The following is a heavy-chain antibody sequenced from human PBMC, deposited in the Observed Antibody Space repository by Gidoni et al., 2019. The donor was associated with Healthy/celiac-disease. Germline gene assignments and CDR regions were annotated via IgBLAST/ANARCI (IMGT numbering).Heavy chain of an antibody. CDR3: ARDRPRYSGYGSGDVITFGGVKFDY. Sequence: EVQLVESGGGWVQPGGSLRLSCAASGSTFSTYSMNWVRPAPGKGLEWVSYISSSSSTIYYADSVKGRFTISRDNAKNSLYLQMNSLRDEDTAVYYCARDRPRYSGYGSGDVITFGGVKFDYWGQGTLVTVSS. J-gene: IGHJ4*02. CDR2: ISSSSSTI. V-gene: IGHV3-48*02. CDR1: GSTFSTYS. D-gene: IGHD3-16*01.